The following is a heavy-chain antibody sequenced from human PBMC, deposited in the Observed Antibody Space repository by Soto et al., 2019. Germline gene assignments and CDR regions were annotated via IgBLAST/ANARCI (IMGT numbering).Heavy chain of an antibody. V-gene: IGHV1-69*01. CDR3: ARDLNWALAY. CDR2: IVPIFGTF. CDR1: GGTFGRNT. Sequence: QVHLVQSAAEVKKPGSSVRVSCTVSGGTFGRNTIVWVRQAPEQGLECMGHIVPIFGTFKYAQKFQGRVTFTADESTTTASMDLSSLTSEDTAVYFCARDLNWALAYWGQGSLVTVSS. J-gene: IGHJ4*02. D-gene: IGHD7-27*01.